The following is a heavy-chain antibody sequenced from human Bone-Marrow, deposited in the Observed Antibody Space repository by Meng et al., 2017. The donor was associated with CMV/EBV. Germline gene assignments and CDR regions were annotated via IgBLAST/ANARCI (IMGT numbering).Heavy chain of an antibody. CDR3: ARGGLDIVVVPAAGKHYYYGMDV. Sequence: ASVKVSCKASGYTFTSYAVHWVRQAPGHRLEWMGWSNAGNGNTKYSQEFQGRVTITRDTSASTAYMELSSLRSEDTAVYYCARGGLDIVVVPAAGKHYYYGMDVWGQGTTVTVSS. CDR1: GYTFTSYA. D-gene: IGHD2-2*01. J-gene: IGHJ6*02. CDR2: SNAGNGNT. V-gene: IGHV1-3*02.